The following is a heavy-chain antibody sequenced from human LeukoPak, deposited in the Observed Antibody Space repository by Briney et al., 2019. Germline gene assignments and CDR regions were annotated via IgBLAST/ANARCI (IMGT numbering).Heavy chain of an antibody. CDR3: AKAGSSGEDSSGWYYYYYMDV. CDR2: ISGSGGST. CDR1: GFTVSSNY. V-gene: IGHV3-23*01. D-gene: IGHD6-19*01. Sequence: GGSLRLSCAASGFTVSSNYMSWVRQAPGKGLEWVSAISGSGGSTYYADSVKGRFTISIDNSKNTLYLQMNSLRAEDTAVYYCAKAGSSGEDSSGWYYYYYMDVWGKGTTVTISS. J-gene: IGHJ6*03.